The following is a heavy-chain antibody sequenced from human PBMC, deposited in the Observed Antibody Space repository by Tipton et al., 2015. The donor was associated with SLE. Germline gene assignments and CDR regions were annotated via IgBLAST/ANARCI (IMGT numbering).Heavy chain of an antibody. D-gene: IGHD6-13*01. Sequence: TLSLTCTVSGGSISSHNWRWIRQPPGKGLEWIGEINHSGSTNYNPSLKSRVTISVDTSKNQFSLKLSSVTAADTAVYYCARSSDWQQLFDYWGQGTLVTVSS. CDR3: ARSSDWQQLFDY. CDR2: INHSGST. CDR1: GGSISSHN. V-gene: IGHV4-59*11. J-gene: IGHJ4*02.